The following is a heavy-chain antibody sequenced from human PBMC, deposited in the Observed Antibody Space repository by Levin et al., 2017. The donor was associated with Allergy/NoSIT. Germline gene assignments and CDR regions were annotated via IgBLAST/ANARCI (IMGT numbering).Heavy chain of an antibody. CDR3: ARHAAVTTHFQH. CDR2: IYYSGST. V-gene: IGHV4-39*01. J-gene: IGHJ1*01. D-gene: IGHD4-17*01. CDR1: GGSISSSSYY. Sequence: PSETLSLTCTVSGGSISSSSYYWGWIRQPPGKGLEWIGSIYYSGSTYYNPSLKSRVTISVDTSKNQFSLKLSSVTAADTAVYYCARHAAVTTHFQHWGQGTLVTVSS.